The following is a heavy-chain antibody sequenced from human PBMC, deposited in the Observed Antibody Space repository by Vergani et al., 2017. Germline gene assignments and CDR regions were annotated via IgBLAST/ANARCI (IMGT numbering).Heavy chain of an antibody. Sequence: QVHLVESAGGVVQPGGSLRLSCAASGFTFSNYGMHWICQAPGKGLEWLADICKVGITTRYRDSVKGRFTVSRDNSKDILYLPIDSLRSEDTALYYCAKYLHDSTDRLPNSWGPGTLVIVSS. CDR2: ICKVGITT. CDR3: AKYLHDSTDRLPNS. CDR1: GFTFSNYG. D-gene: IGHD2-15*01. J-gene: IGHJ4*02. V-gene: IGHV3-30*02.